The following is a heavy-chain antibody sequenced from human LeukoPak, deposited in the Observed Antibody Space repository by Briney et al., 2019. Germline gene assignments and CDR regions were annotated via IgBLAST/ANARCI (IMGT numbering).Heavy chain of an antibody. V-gene: IGHV3-7*01. J-gene: IGHJ4*02. Sequence: GGSLRLSCAASGFTFSSYWMSWVRQAPGKGLEWVANIKQDGSEKYYVDSVKGRFTISRDSSKNTLFLQMNSLRPEDTAVYYCARGVGIAVAGIDYWGQGTLVTVSS. CDR2: IKQDGSEK. D-gene: IGHD6-19*01. CDR3: ARGVGIAVAGIDY. CDR1: GFTFSSYW.